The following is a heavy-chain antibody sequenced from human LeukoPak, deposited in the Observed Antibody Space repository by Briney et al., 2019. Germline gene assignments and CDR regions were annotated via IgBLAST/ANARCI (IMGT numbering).Heavy chain of an antibody. V-gene: IGHV3-7*01. CDR2: IKQDGSEK. D-gene: IGHD1-26*01. CDR3: ARDSWEPDKYYYYGMDV. CDR1: GFTFSSYW. J-gene: IGHJ6*02. Sequence: GGYLGLYCAASGFTFSSYWMSWVRQAPGQGLEWVANIKQDGSEKYYVDSVKGRFTISRDNAKNSLYLQMNSLRAEDTAVYYCARDSWEPDKYYYYGMDVWGQGTTVTVSS.